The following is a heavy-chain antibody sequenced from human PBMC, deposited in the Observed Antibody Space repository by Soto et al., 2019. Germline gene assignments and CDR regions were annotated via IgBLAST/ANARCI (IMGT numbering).Heavy chain of an antibody. CDR3: AKVSIAARQYYYYGMDV. J-gene: IGHJ6*02. V-gene: IGHV3-30*18. CDR1: GFTFSSYG. Sequence: XVSLRLSCAASGFTFSSYGMHGVRQAPGKGLEWVAVISYDGSNKYYADSVKGRFTISRDNSKNTLYLQMNSLRAEDTAVYYCAKVSIAARQYYYYGMDVWGQGTTVTVSS. CDR2: ISYDGSNK. D-gene: IGHD6-6*01.